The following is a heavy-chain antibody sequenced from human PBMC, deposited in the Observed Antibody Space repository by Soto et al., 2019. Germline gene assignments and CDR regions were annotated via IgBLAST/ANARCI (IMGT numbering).Heavy chain of an antibody. V-gene: IGHV3-21*01. Sequence: GGSLRLSCAASGFTFSSYSMNWVRQAPGKGLEWDSSISSSSSYIYYADSVKGRFTISRDNAKNSLYLQMNSLRAEDTAVYYCARDRHCSGGSCAFDYWGQGTMVTIYS. J-gene: IGHJ4*02. CDR2: ISSSSSYI. CDR1: GFTFSSYS. D-gene: IGHD2-15*01. CDR3: ARDRHCSGGSCAFDY.